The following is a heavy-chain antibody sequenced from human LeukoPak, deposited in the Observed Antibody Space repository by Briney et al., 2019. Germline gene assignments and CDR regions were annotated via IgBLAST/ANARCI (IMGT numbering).Heavy chain of an antibody. D-gene: IGHD3-22*01. CDR3: ARASPKDYYDSNGAFDI. Sequence: SETLSLTCTVSGGSISSGGYYWSWIRQHPGKGLEWIGYIYYSGSTYYNPSLKSRVTISVDTSKNRFSLKLSSVTAADTAVYYCARASPKDYYDSNGAFDIWGQGTMVTVSS. V-gene: IGHV4-31*03. J-gene: IGHJ3*02. CDR2: IYYSGST. CDR1: GGSISSGGYY.